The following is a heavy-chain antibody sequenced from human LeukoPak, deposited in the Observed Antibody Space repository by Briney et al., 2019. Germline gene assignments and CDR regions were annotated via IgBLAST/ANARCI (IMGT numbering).Heavy chain of an antibody. V-gene: IGHV1-2*06. CDR2: INPNSGGT. CDR1: GYTFTGYY. CDR3: ARDLGTTYYYDSSGYYYALKYNWFDP. J-gene: IGHJ5*02. Sequence: ASVKVSCKASGYTFTGYYMHWVRQAHGQGLGWMGRINPNSGGTNYAQKFQGRVTMTRDTSISTAYMELSRLRSDDTAVYYCARDLGTTYYYDSSGYYYALKYNWFDPSGQGTLVTVSS. D-gene: IGHD3-22*01.